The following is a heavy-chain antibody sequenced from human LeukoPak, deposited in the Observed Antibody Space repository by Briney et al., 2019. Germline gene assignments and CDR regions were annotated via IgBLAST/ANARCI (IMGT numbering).Heavy chain of an antibody. CDR3: ARGLDCGGDCYSYYFDY. D-gene: IGHD2-21*02. CDR1: GGSISSYY. V-gene: IGHV4-59*01. Sequence: SETLSLTCTVSGGSISSYYWSWIRQPPGKGLEWIGYIYCSGSTNYNPSLKSRVTISVDTSKNQFSLKLSSVTAADTAVYYCARGLDCGGDCYSYYFDYWGQGTLVTVSS. CDR2: IYCSGST. J-gene: IGHJ4*02.